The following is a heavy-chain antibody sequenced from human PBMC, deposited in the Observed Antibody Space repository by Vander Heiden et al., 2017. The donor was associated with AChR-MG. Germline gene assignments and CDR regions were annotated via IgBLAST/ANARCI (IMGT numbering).Heavy chain of an antibody. J-gene: IGHJ4*02. V-gene: IGHV1-69*01. CDR3: AIDKGAVTELDY. D-gene: IGHD4-17*01. CDR1: GGTFSSYA. CDR2: IIPIFGTA. Sequence: QVQLVQSGAEVKKPGSSVKVSCKASGGTFSSYAISWVRQAPGQGLEWMGGIIPIFGTANYAQKFQGRVTITADESTRTAYMVMSSMRSEDTAVYYFAIDKGAVTELDYWGQGTLVTVSS.